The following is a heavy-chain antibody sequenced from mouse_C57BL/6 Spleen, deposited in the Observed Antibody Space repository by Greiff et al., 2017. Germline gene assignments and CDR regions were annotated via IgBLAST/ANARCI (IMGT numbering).Heavy chain of an antibody. CDR1: GYSITSGYY. Sequence: ESGPGLVKPSQSLSLTCSVTGYSITSGYYWNWIRQFPGNKLEWMGYISYDGSNNYNPSLKNRISITRDTSKNQFFLKLNSVTTEDTATYYCAREDYYGNYSWYFDVWGTGTTVTVSS. D-gene: IGHD2-1*01. CDR2: ISYDGSN. V-gene: IGHV3-6*01. J-gene: IGHJ1*03. CDR3: AREDYYGNYSWYFDV.